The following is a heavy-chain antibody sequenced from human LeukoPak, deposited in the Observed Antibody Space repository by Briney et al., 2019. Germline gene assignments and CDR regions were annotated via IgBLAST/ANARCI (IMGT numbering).Heavy chain of an antibody. CDR3: ARRPAIIMDRGVVYYFDS. J-gene: IGHJ4*02. CDR1: GESISSSNSY. D-gene: IGHD3-10*01. V-gene: IGHV4-39*01. CDR2: IYYSGST. Sequence: SETLSLACTVSGESISSSNSYWGWIRQPPGKGLEWFGTIYYSGSTYYNPSLKSRVSISLETSKKQFSLKLTSVTAADTAVYYCARRPAIIMDRGVVYYFDSWGQGILVTVSS.